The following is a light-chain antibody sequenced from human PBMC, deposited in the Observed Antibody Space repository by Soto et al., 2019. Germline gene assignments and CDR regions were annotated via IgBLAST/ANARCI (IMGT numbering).Light chain of an antibody. V-gene: IGKV1-39*01. J-gene: IGKJ2*01. Sequence: DIQMTQSPLSLSASVGDRVSITCRASQSVNTNLHWFQQKPGKAPKLLIYATSNLHSGIPSRFRGSVSGTDFTLNISSLQPEDFASYYCQQTYNAPHTFGQGTRGEIK. CDR2: ATS. CDR1: QSVNTN. CDR3: QQTYNAPHT.